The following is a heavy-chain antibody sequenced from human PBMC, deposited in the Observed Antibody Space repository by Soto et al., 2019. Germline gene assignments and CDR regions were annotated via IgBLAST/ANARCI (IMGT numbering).Heavy chain of an antibody. D-gene: IGHD4-17*01. V-gene: IGHV3-15*01. CDR1: ACTFTNLL. Sequence: PYAFAACTFTNLLMRLVSPPPGKGLEWVGRIKSKPGGGTTDYAAPVKGRFTISRDDSKNTLYLQMNSLKTEDTAVYYCTTARGTYGAEYFEHWGQGTRGNVSA. J-gene: IGHJ1*01. CDR3: TTARGTYGAEYFEH. CDR2: IKSKPGGGTT.